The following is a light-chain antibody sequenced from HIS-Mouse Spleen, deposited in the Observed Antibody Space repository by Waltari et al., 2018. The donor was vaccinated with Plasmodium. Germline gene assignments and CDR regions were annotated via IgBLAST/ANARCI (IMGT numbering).Light chain of an antibody. CDR1: ALPKQY. CDR3: YSTDSSGNHRV. V-gene: IGLV3-10*01. J-gene: IGLJ3*02. CDR2: EDS. Sequence: SYELTQQPSVSVSPGQTARITCSGDALPKQYAYWYPQKSGQAPVLVIYEDSKRPSGIPERFSGSSSGTMATLTISGAQVEDEADYYCYSTDSSGNHRVFGGGTKLTVL.